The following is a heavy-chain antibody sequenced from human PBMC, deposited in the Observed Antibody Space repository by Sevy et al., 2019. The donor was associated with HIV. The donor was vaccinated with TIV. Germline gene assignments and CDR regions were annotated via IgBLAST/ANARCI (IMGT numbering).Heavy chain of an antibody. D-gene: IGHD3-10*01. CDR1: GFAFSSYT. Sequence: GGSLRLSCAASGFAFSSYTMNWVRQAPGKGLEWVSSICSSSDYIYYEYSVRGRCTITRDNAKKSLYLQMNSLRAEDAAAYYCSRAGLGSGTSQNWFDPWGQGTLVTVSS. CDR3: SRAGLGSGTSQNWFDP. J-gene: IGHJ5*02. V-gene: IGHV3-21*01. CDR2: ICSSSDYI.